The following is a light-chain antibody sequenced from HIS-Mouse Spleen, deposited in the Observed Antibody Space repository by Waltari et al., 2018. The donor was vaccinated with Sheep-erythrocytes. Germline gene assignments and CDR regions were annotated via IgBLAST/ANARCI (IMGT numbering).Light chain of an antibody. CDR2: EDS. J-gene: IGLJ3*02. CDR1: ALPKQY. V-gene: IGLV3-10*01. Sequence: SYELTQPPSVSVSPGQPARITCSGDALPKQYAYWYQQKSGQAPVLVIYEDSKRPSGIPERFSGSTSGTMATLTISGAQVEDEADYYCYSTDSSGNHWVFGGGTKLTVL. CDR3: YSTDSSGNHWV.